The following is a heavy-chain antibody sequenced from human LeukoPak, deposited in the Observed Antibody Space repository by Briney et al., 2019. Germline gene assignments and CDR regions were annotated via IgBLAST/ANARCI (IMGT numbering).Heavy chain of an antibody. D-gene: IGHD6-13*01. Sequence: GGSLRLSCAASGFRFSSYGMHWVRQAPGKGLEWVAVIWYDGSNKYYADSVKGRFTISRDNSKNTLYLQMNSLRAEDTAVYYCARGGRAAAGTYYYYMDVWGKGTTVTVSS. CDR2: IWYDGSNK. CDR3: ARGGRAAAGTYYYYMDV. CDR1: GFRFSSYG. V-gene: IGHV3-33*08. J-gene: IGHJ6*03.